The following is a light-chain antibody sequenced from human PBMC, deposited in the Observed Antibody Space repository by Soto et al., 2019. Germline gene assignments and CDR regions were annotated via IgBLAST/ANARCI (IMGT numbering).Light chain of an antibody. CDR2: GAS. CDR1: QSVSNNY. V-gene: IGKV3-20*01. Sequence: IVLTQSPGTLSLSSRQRATLSCRASQSVSNNYLAWYQQKRVQAPRLLICGASNRATGIPDRFSGSGSGTDFTLTISRLEPEDFAVYYCQQYGSSGTFGQGTKVDIK. CDR3: QQYGSSGT. J-gene: IGKJ1*01.